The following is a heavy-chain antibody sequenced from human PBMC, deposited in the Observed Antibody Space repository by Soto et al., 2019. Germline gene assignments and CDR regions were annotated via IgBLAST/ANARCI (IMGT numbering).Heavy chain of an antibody. Sequence: GGSLRLSCAASGFTFSSYWKSWVRQAPGKGLEWVANIKQDGSEKYYVDSVKGRFTISRDNAKNSLYLQMNSLRAEDTAVYYCARAGDDILTGPSGGAFDIWGQGTMVTVSS. V-gene: IGHV3-7*03. D-gene: IGHD3-9*01. J-gene: IGHJ3*02. CDR2: IKQDGSEK. CDR3: ARAGDDILTGPSGGAFDI. CDR1: GFTFSSYW.